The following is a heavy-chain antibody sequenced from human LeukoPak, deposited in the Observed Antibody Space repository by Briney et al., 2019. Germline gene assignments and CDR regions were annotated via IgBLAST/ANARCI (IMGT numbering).Heavy chain of an antibody. J-gene: IGHJ4*02. V-gene: IGHV3-23*01. CDR1: GFTFSSYA. Sequence: GGCLRLSCAASGFTFSSYAMSWVRQAPGKGLEWVSGISANGGGTYYADSVKGRITISRDNSKNTLYLQMNSLRAEDTAIYYCAKKLRYSSSASDYWGQGTLVTVSS. CDR2: ISANGGGT. D-gene: IGHD6-13*01. CDR3: AKKLRYSSSASDY.